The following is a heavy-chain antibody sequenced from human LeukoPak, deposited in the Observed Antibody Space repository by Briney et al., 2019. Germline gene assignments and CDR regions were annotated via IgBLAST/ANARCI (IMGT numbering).Heavy chain of an antibody. CDR1: GGSISSGSYY. V-gene: IGHV4-61*02. D-gene: IGHD1-26*01. CDR3: ARDLASYSGSYYDPENRDAFDI. CDR2: IYTSGST. J-gene: IGHJ3*02. Sequence: SQTLSLTCTVSGGSISSGSYYWSWIRQPAGKGLEWIGRIYTSGSTNYNPSLKSRVTISVDTSKNQFSLKLSSVTAADTAVYYCARDLASYSGSYYDPENRDAFDIWGQGTMVTVSS.